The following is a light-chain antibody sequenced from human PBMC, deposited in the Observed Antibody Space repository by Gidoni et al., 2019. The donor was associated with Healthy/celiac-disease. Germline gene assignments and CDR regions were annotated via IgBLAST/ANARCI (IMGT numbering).Light chain of an antibody. J-gene: IGLJ1*01. CDR3: CSYAGSPKV. CDR2: DVS. Sequence: SPGQSVTISCTGTSSDVGGYNYVSWYQQRPGKAPKHMIYDVSKRPSGVPDRLSGSKSGNTASLTISVLQAEDEADYYCCSYAGSPKVFGTGTKVTVL. V-gene: IGLV2-11*01. CDR1: SSDVGGYNY.